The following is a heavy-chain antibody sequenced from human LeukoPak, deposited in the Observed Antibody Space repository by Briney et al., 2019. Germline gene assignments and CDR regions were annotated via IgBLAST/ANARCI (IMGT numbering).Heavy chain of an antibody. J-gene: IGHJ4*02. CDR3: AKGDDFWDY. V-gene: IGHV3-9*01. CDR2: ISWNSGSI. CDR1: GFTFDDYA. Sequence: GGSLRLSCAASGFTFDDYAMHWVRHAPGKGLEWVSGISWNSGSIGYADSVKGRFTISRDNAKNSLYLQMNSLRAEDTALYYCAKGDDFWDYWGQGTLVTVSS. D-gene: IGHD3-3*01.